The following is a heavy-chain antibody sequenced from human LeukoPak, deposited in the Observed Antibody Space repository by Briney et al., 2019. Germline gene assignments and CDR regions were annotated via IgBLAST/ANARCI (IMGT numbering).Heavy chain of an antibody. CDR1: GFTFSSYA. D-gene: IGHD3-22*01. Sequence: GGSLRLSCAASGFTFSSYAMHWVRQAPGKGLEWVAVISYDGSNKYYADSVKGRFTTSRDNSKNTLYLQMNSLRAEDTAVYCCARERYYYDSSGYYRLFDYWGQGTLVTVSS. V-gene: IGHV3-30-3*01. CDR3: ARERYYYDSSGYYRLFDY. CDR2: ISYDGSNK. J-gene: IGHJ4*02.